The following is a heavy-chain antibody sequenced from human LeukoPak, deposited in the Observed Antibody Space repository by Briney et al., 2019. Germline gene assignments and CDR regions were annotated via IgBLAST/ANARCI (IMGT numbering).Heavy chain of an antibody. D-gene: IGHD4-17*01. CDR2: ITSSTNYI. J-gene: IGHJ4*02. Sequence: PGGSLRLSCAASGFTFSSYSITWVRQAPGKGLEWVSSITSSTNYIYYADSVRGRFTISRDNAKNSLYLQVNSLRADDTAVYFCARGTVTTVDYWGQGTLVTVSS. CDR3: ARGTVTTVDY. V-gene: IGHV3-21*01. CDR1: GFTFSSYS.